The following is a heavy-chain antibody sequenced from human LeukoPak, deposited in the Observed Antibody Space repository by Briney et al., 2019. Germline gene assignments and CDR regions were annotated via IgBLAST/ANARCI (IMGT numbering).Heavy chain of an antibody. Sequence: ASVKVSCKASGYTFTGYYMHWVRQAPGQGLEWMGWINPNSGGTNYAQKFQGRVTMTRDTSIGTAYMELSRLRSDDTAVYYCARSYGSGSRDAFDIWGQGTMVTVSS. D-gene: IGHD3-10*01. CDR1: GYTFTGYY. CDR3: ARSYGSGSRDAFDI. J-gene: IGHJ3*02. CDR2: INPNSGGT. V-gene: IGHV1-2*02.